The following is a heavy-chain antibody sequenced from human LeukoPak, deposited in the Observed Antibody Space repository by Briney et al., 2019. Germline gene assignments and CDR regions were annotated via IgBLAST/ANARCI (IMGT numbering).Heavy chain of an antibody. D-gene: IGHD3-22*01. CDR2: IYTSGST. CDR3: ARDQAYYDSSGQFDY. V-gene: IGHV4-4*07. CDR1: GGSISSYY. J-gene: IGHJ4*02. Sequence: PSETLSLTCTVSGGSISSYYWSWIRQPAGKGLEWIGRIYTSGSTNYNPSLKSRVTMSVDTSKNQFSLKLSSVTAADTAVYYCARDQAYYDSSGQFDYWGQGTLVTASS.